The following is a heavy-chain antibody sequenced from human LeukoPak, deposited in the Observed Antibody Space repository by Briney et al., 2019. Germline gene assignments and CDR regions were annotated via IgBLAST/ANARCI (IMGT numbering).Heavy chain of an antibody. J-gene: IGHJ4*02. V-gene: IGHV3-74*01. Sequence: GGSLRLSCAASGFTFSSNWMHWVRQAPGKGLVWVSRINEDGSTTNYADSEKGRSTIFRDNAKNTLYLQMNSLRAEDTAVYYCVRDLGGRSGHWGQGTLVTVSS. D-gene: IGHD1-26*01. CDR1: GFTFSSNW. CDR2: INEDGSTT. CDR3: VRDLGGRSGH.